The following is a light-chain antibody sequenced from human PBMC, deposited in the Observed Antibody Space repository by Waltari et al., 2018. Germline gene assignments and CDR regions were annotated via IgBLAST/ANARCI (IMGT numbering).Light chain of an antibody. J-gene: IGLJ3*02. Sequence: QSVLTQPPSVSGAPGQRVTISCPGSGSNIGAGNHVHWYQQLPRAAPKLLIYGSTSRPLGVPARFFGSTSGTSASLAITGLQAEDEADYYCQSYDTSLSVVFGGGTKLTVL. V-gene: IGLV1-40*01. CDR3: QSYDTSLSVV. CDR1: GSNIGAGNH. CDR2: GST.